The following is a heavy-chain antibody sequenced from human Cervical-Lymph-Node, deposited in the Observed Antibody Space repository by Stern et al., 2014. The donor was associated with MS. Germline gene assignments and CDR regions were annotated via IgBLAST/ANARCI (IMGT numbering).Heavy chain of an antibody. D-gene: IGHD1-1*01. J-gene: IGHJ4*02. Sequence: EVQLLESGAEVRKPGESLRISCEVSGYRFTNNWIGWVRQVPGKGLEWMGIIYPGDSETRYSPSFPGQVTLLVDTSNSITYLQWSSLKASDTAIYYCARRGHGYMGIDYWGQGTLVTVSS. CDR3: ARRGHGYMGIDY. CDR1: GYRFTNNW. V-gene: IGHV5-51*03. CDR2: IYPGDSET.